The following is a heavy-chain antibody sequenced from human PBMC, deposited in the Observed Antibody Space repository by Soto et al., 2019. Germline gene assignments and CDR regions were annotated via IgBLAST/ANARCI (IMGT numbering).Heavy chain of an antibody. CDR3: ARSSKSYYYGMDV. CDR2: IYYSGST. Sequence: PSETLCLTCTVSGGSISSYYGSWIRQPPGKGLEWIGYIYYSGSTNYNPSLKSRVTISVDTSKNQFSLKLSSVTAADTAVYYCARSSKSYYYGMDVWGQGTTVTCSS. V-gene: IGHV4-59*01. J-gene: IGHJ6*02. D-gene: IGHD3-3*02. CDR1: GGSISSYY.